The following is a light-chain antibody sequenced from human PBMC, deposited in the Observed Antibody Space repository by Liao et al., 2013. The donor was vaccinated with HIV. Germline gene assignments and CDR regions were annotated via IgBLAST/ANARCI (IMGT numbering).Light chain of an antibody. CDR2: NDD. Sequence: SYVLTQPPSVSVAPGKTARMTCGGNNIGNKLVHWYQQKPGQAPVLVIYNDDNRPSGIPERFSGSNSGDTATLTISGAQAIDEADYYCQTWDTGTGPYVFGPGTQVTVL. CDR3: QTWDTGTGPYV. V-gene: IGLV3-21*01. CDR1: NIGNKL. J-gene: IGLJ1*01.